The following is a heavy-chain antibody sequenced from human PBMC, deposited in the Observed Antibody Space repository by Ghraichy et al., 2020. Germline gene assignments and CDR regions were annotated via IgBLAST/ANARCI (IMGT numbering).Heavy chain of an antibody. CDR2: IYHSGST. J-gene: IGHJ5*02. Sequence: SETLSLTCAVSGGSISSSNWWSWVRQPPGKGLEWIGEIYHSGSTNYNPSLKSRVTISVDKSKNQFSLKLSSVTAADTAVYYCARDQQYYYVNWFDPWGQGTLVTVSS. D-gene: IGHD3-10*02. CDR1: GGSISSSNW. V-gene: IGHV4-4*02. CDR3: ARDQQYYYVNWFDP.